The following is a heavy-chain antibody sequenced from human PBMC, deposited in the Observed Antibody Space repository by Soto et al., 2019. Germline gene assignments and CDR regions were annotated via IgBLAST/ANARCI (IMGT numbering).Heavy chain of an antibody. CDR3: VRDKRTISGIFPGY. CDR1: GFDVTTNC. Sequence: GGSLRLSCVGSGFDVTTNCMRWVRQAPGKGLECVSIVCTGGATHYADSVKGRFTISRDRSKNTVHLQMNNVRAEDTAVYYCVRDKRTISGIFPGYWGQGTQVTV. V-gene: IGHV3-53*01. CDR2: VCTGGAT. D-gene: IGHD1-1*01. J-gene: IGHJ4*02.